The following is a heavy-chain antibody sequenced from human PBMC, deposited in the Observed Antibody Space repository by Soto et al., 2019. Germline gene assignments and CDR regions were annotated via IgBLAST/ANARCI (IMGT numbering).Heavy chain of an antibody. J-gene: IGHJ4*02. D-gene: IGHD3-10*01. CDR2: IYYSGST. V-gene: IGHV4-39*01. Sequence: SETLSLTCTVSGGSISSSSYYWGWIRQPPGKGLEWIGTIYYSGSTYYNPSLKSRVTISVDTSKNQFSLKLSSVTAADTAVYYCARRARGNPRGGFDYWGQGTLVTVSS. CDR1: GGSISSSSYY. CDR3: ARRARGNPRGGFDY.